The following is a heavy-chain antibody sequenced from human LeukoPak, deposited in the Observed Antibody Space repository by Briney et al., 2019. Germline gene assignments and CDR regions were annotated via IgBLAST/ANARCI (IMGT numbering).Heavy chain of an antibody. CDR2: LHHSGST. CDR3: ARVGGDDSTGHYSGDY. D-gene: IGHD3-22*01. CDR1: GYSITSAYW. J-gene: IGHJ4*02. Sequence: PSETLSLTCAVSGYSITSAYWWGWIRQTPGRGLEWIGSLHHSGSTSYNPSLKSRVTISVATSKNQLSLRRSSVTAADTAVYYCARVGGDDSTGHYSGDYWGQGTLVTVSS. V-gene: IGHV4-38-2*01.